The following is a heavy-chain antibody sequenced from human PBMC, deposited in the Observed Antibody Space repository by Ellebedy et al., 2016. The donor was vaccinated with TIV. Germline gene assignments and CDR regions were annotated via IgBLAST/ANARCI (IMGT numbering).Heavy chain of an antibody. CDR1: DDSVSSDNY. CDR2: IYHSGST. J-gene: IGHJ5*02. D-gene: IGHD6-19*01. CDR3: ARRSTSGPYNWFDP. V-gene: IGHV4-38-2*02. Sequence: SETLSLXCTVFDDSVSSDNYWGWFRQSPGKGLEWIGSIYHSGSTHYNPSLKSRVTMSVDTSKNQFSLKLTSVTAADTAVYYCARRSTSGPYNWFDPWGQGTLVTVSS.